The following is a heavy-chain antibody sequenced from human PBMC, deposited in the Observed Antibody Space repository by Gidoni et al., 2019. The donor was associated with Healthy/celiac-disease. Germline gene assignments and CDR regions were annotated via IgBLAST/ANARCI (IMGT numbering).Heavy chain of an antibody. V-gene: IGHV4-31*03. D-gene: IGHD2-2*01. CDR2: IYYSGST. J-gene: IGHJ6*03. CDR1: AGSISSGGYY. CDR3: ASSGRYCSSTSCYYYMDV. Sequence: QVQLQESGPGLVKPSQTLSLTCTVSAGSISSGGYYWSWLRQHPGKGLEWIGYIYYSGSTYYNPSLKSRVTISVDTSKNQFSLKLSSVTAADTAVYYCASSGRYCSSTSCYYYMDVWGKGTTVTVSS.